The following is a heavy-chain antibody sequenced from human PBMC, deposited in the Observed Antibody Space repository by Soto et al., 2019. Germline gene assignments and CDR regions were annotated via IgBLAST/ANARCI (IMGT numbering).Heavy chain of an antibody. D-gene: IGHD3-10*01. CDR1: GGSISTYY. J-gene: IGHJ6*02. CDR3: ARVSGYYSAMAV. Sequence: QVQLQESGPGLVKPSETLSLTCTVSGGSISTYYWSWIRQSPGKGLEWIGYIYYSGSTNYNPSLKSRVTLSVDTSKNQCSLKLSSMTAAETAVYYGARVSGYYSAMAVWGQGTTVAVSS. CDR2: IYYSGST. V-gene: IGHV4-59*01.